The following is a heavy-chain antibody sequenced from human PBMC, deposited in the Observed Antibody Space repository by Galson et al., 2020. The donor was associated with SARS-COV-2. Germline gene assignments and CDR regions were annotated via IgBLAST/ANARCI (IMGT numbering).Heavy chain of an antibody. J-gene: IGHJ5*02. Sequence: SETLSLTCTVSGGSISSSSYYWCWIRQPPGKGLEWIGSIYYSGSTYYNPSLKSRVTISVATSKNQFSMRLSSGTAADTAVYYCARDPAAAAGGWFDPWGQGTLVTCSS. D-gene: IGHD3-10*01. CDR1: GGSISSSSYY. V-gene: IGHV4-39*07. CDR3: ARDPAAAAGGWFDP. CDR2: IYYSGST.